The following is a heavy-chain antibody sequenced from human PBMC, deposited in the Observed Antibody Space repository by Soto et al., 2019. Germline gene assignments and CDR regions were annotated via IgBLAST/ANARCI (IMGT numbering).Heavy chain of an antibody. D-gene: IGHD1-26*01. CDR3: AKDQPTHGEPIY. CDR1: GFTFDDYA. CDR2: ISWNSGSI. Sequence: SLRLSCAASGFTFDDYAMHWVRQAPGKGLEWVSGISWNSGSIGYADSVKGRFTISRDNAKNSLYLQMNSLRAEDTAVYYCAKDQPTHGEPIYWGQGTLVTVAS. V-gene: IGHV3-9*01. J-gene: IGHJ4*02.